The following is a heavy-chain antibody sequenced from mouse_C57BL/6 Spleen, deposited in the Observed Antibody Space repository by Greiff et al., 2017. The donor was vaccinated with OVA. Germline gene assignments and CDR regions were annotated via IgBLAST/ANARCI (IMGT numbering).Heavy chain of an antibody. Sequence: VQLHQPGAELVKPGASVKLSCKASGYTFTSYWMHWVKQRPGQGLEWIGMIHPNSGSTNYNEKFKSKATLTVDKSSSTAYMQLSSLTSEDSAVYYCARWDYCGSRRYFDVWGTGTTGTVSS. D-gene: IGHD1-1*01. CDR2: IHPNSGST. CDR1: GYTFTSYW. J-gene: IGHJ1*03. CDR3: ARWDYCGSRRYFDV. V-gene: IGHV1-64*01.